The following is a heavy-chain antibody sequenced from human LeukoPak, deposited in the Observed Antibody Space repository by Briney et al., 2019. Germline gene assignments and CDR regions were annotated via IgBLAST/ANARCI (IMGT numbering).Heavy chain of an antibody. D-gene: IGHD1-14*01. J-gene: IGHJ4*02. CDR3: ARLQGYNRHLDY. V-gene: IGHV4-59*08. CDR1: GGSISSYY. Sequence: SETLSLTCTVSGGSISSYYWSWIRQPPGKGLEWIGYIYYSGSTNYNPSLKSRVTISVDTSKNQFSLKLSSVTAADTAVHYCARLQGYNRHLDYWGQGTLVTVSS. CDR2: IYYSGST.